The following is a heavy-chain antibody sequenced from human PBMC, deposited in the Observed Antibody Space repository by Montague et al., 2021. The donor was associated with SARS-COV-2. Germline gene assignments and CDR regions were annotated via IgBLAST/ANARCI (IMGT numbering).Heavy chain of an antibody. CDR3: ARDEYNAHQNYWYFDL. D-gene: IGHD1-1*01. CDR1: GGSITDRTYY. J-gene: IGHJ2*01. V-gene: IGHV4-39*02. Sequence: SETLSLTCSVSGGSITDRTYYWGCIRQSPGKGLEWIGAINYSGTTYYNPSLKSRVTISLDTAKNQFSLKLSSVTAADTAVYYCARDEYNAHQNYWYFDLWGRGTLVTVSS. CDR2: INYSGTT.